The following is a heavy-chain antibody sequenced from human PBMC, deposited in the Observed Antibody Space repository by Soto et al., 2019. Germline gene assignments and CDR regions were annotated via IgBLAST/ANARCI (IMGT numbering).Heavy chain of an antibody. V-gene: IGHV3-48*03. D-gene: IGHD6-25*01. CDR1: GFTLCCYD. Sequence: PGCSLRISCAAAGFTLCCYDMYWVRHAPGKGLEWVSYISSSGSTIYYADSVKGRFTISRDNAKNSLYLQMNSLRAEDTAGYYCARNAIVTVVYGDSDYQYGQDVRGR. CDR3: ARNAIVTVVYGDSDYQYGQDV. CDR2: ISSSGSTI. J-gene: IGHJ2*01.